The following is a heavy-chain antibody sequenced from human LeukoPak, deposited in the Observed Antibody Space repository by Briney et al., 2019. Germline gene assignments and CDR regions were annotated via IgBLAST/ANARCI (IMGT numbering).Heavy chain of an antibody. D-gene: IGHD6-13*01. J-gene: IGHJ4*02. CDR2: IYSGGST. V-gene: IGHV3-53*01. Sequence: GGSLRLSCAASGFSVSSNYMSWVRQAPGKGLEWVSVIYSGGSTYYADSVKGRFTISRDNSKNTLYLQMSSLRAEDTAVYYCAREEYSSSWYAIDYWGQGTLVTVSS. CDR3: AREEYSSSWYAIDY. CDR1: GFSVSSNY.